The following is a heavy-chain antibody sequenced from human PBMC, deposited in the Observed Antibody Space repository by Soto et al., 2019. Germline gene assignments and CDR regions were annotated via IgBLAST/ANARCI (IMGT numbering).Heavy chain of an antibody. V-gene: IGHV1-69*13. CDR1: GGTFSTYG. J-gene: IGHJ5*02. CDR2: IIPLYGTT. CDR3: AADTAMETYNPVRLRFDP. Sequence: GASVKVSCKASGGTFSTYGISWVRQAPGQGLQWMGGIIPLYGTTNYAQKFQGRVTITADESTSTAYMELSSLRSEDTAVYYCAADTAMETYNPVRLRFDPWGQGTLVTVSS. D-gene: IGHD5-18*01.